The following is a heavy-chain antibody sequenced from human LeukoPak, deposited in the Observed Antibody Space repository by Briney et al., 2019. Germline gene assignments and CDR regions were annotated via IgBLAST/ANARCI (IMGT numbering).Heavy chain of an antibody. Sequence: GGSLRLSCAASGFTFSSYSMNWVRQAPGKGLEWVSYISSGSSTIYYADSVKGRFTISRDNAKNSLYLQMNSLRAEDTAVYYCARDKYCSGGSCYSGLMGFDYWGQGTLVTVSS. D-gene: IGHD2-15*01. CDR2: ISSGSSTI. J-gene: IGHJ4*02. CDR3: ARDKYCSGGSCYSGLMGFDY. CDR1: GFTFSSYS. V-gene: IGHV3-48*04.